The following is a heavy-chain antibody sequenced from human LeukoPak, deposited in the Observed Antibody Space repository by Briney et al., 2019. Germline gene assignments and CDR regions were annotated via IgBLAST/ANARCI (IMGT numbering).Heavy chain of an antibody. D-gene: IGHD5-12*01. CDR2: INRSGST. CDR1: GGSFSGYY. V-gene: IGHV4-34*01. CDR3: ARDFSNRDIVATIESARSNWFDP. Sequence: SETLSLTCAVYGGSFSGYYWSWIRQPPGKGLEWIGEINRSGSTNYNPSLKSRVTISVDTSKNQFSLKLSSVTAADTAVYYCARDFSNRDIVATIESARSNWFDPWGQGTLVTVSS. J-gene: IGHJ5*02.